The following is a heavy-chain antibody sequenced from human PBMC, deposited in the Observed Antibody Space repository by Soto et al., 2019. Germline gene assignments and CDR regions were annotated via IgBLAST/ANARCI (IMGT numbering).Heavy chain of an antibody. V-gene: IGHV3-11*01. J-gene: IGHJ6*03. Sequence: QVQLVESGGGLVKPGGSLRLSCAASGFTFRDNYMTWIRQAPGKGLQWISYITSSGSYRHYADSVKGRFTISRDNANNSPYLQMNNLRAEDTAVYYCAKNPNYYYYMDVWGKGTTVIVSS. CDR3: AKNPNYYYYMDV. CDR1: GFTFRDNY. CDR2: ITSSGSYR.